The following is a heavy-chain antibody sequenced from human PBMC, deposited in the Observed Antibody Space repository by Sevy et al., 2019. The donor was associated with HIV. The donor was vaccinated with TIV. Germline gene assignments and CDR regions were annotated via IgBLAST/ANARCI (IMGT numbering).Heavy chain of an antibody. Sequence: GGSLRLSCAASGFTFSIYSMNWVRQAPGKGLEWISYISGSSGTINYADSVKGRLTVSRDNAKNSLYLQMNSLRDEETAVYYCARGLHIGVGAMDVWGQGTTVTVSS. CDR3: ARGLHIGVGAMDV. CDR1: GFTFSIYS. V-gene: IGHV3-48*02. J-gene: IGHJ6*02. CDR2: ISGSSGTI. D-gene: IGHD2-15*01.